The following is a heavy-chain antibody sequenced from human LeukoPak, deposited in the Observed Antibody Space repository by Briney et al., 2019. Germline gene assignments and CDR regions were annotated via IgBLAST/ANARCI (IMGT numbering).Heavy chain of an antibody. V-gene: IGHV4-59*08. CDR3: ARGLVDTVATIPRMYYFDY. J-gene: IGHJ4*02. D-gene: IGHD5-12*01. CDR1: GGSISSYY. Sequence: PSETLSLTCTVSGGSISSYYWSWIRQPPGKGLEWIGYIYYSGSTNYNPSLKSRVTISVDTSKNQFSLKLSSVTAADTAVYYCARGLVDTVATIPRMYYFDYWGQGTLVTVSS. CDR2: IYYSGST.